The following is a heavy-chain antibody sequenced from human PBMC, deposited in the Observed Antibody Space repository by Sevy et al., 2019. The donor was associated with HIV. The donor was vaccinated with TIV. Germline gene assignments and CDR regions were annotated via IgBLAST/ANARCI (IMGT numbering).Heavy chain of an antibody. Sequence: SETLSLPCTVSGGSITSLYWNWIWQPPGKGLEWIANIYYNGHINYNPSLTSRVTLSLDTSKNHFSLMLSSVTAADTAMYYCAGENAWGRGYSWGQGTLVTVSS. V-gene: IGHV4-59*08. CDR1: GGSITSLY. D-gene: IGHD1-26*01. CDR3: AGENAWGRGYS. J-gene: IGHJ4*02. CDR2: IYYNGHI.